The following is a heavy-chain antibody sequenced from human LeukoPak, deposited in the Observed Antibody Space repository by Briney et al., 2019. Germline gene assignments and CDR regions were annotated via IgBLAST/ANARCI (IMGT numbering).Heavy chain of an antibody. CDR1: GFTFSSYA. CDR2: ISYDGSNK. J-gene: IGHJ4*02. CDR3: ARTSSGGAFGY. Sequence: GGSLRLSCAAFGFTFSSYAMHWVRQAPGKGLEWVAVISYDGSNKYYVDSVKGRFTISRDNSKNTLYLQTNSLRAEDTAVYYCARTSSGGAFGYWGQGTLVTVSS. D-gene: IGHD6-19*01. V-gene: IGHV3-30*04.